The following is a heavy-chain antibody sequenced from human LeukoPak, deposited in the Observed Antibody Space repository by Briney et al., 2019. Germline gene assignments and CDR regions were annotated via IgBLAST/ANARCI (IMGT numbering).Heavy chain of an antibody. CDR1: GYRFTNYW. J-gene: IGHJ4*02. V-gene: IGHV5-51*01. CDR2: THPGESDT. CDR3: ARLSGPTTDSGFDS. Sequence: GESLKISCKASGYRFTNYWIAWVRQMPGKGLEWMGITHPGESDTRHSPPFQGQVTISADRSITTAYLQWSSLKASDTAIYYCARLSGPTTDSGFDSWGQGTLVTVSS. D-gene: IGHD3-10*01.